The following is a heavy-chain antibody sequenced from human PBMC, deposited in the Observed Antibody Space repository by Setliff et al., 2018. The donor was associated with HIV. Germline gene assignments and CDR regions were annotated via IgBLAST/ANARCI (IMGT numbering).Heavy chain of an antibody. Sequence: GGSLRLSCAASGFNVNNKYMSWVRQAPGKGLEWVSIIYSDDYTKYADSLKGRFTISRDTSKNTVYLQMNSLRAEDTAVYYCAREGTTIFGVVIMGGFDYWGQGTLVTV. J-gene: IGHJ4*02. CDR3: AREGTTIFGVVIMGGFDY. CDR1: GFNVNNKY. D-gene: IGHD3-3*01. V-gene: IGHV3-66*01. CDR2: IYSDDYT.